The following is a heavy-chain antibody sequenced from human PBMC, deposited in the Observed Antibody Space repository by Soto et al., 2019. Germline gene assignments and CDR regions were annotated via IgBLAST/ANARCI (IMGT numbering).Heavy chain of an antibody. Sequence: EVQLLESGGGLVQPGGSLRLSCAASGFTFSSYAMRWVRQAPGKGLEWVSGISGSGDSTYYADSVKGRCTISRDNSKNTWYLQMGSLRAEDTAVYYCASRAYYDNSGYYYYYFDSWGRGALVTVSS. CDR1: GFTFSSYA. J-gene: IGHJ4*02. CDR3: ASRAYYDNSGYYYYYFDS. D-gene: IGHD3-22*01. CDR2: ISGSGDST. V-gene: IGHV3-23*01.